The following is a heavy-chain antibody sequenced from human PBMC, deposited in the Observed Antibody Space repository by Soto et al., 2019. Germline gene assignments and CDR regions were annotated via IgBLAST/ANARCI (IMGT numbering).Heavy chain of an antibody. CDR2: IYNDGTT. Sequence: SETLSLTCNVSGDSISRSTYFWGWVRQSSGKGLEWIGSIYNDGTTYYSPSLKSRVTMSVDTSKNHFSLKLSSVTAADTAVYYCARHYGSATYFGYWGQGTLVTVSS. CDR1: GDSISRSTYF. J-gene: IGHJ4*02. CDR3: ARHYGSATYFGY. V-gene: IGHV4-39*02. D-gene: IGHD3-10*01.